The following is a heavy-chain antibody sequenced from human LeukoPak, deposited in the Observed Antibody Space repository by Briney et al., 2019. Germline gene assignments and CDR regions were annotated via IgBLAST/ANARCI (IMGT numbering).Heavy chain of an antibody. D-gene: IGHD5/OR15-5a*01. J-gene: IGHJ4*02. V-gene: IGHV1-2*02. CDR1: VYTFTGYF. Sequence: SVKVSCKASVYTFTGYFIHWVRQAPGQELEWMGWIYPNSGGTNYAQKFQGRVTMTRDTSISTAYTELSRLRSDDTAVYYRARGDVLGVYDLISYWGQGTLVTVSS. CDR3: ARGDVLGVYDLISY. CDR2: IYPNSGGT.